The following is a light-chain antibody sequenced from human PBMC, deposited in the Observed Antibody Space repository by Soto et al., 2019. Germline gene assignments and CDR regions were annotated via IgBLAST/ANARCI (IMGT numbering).Light chain of an antibody. CDR3: SSYRSGRTLV. CDR2: DVN. J-gene: IGLJ2*01. Sequence: QSALTQPASVSGSPGQSITISCTGTSSDVGGSNYVSWYQQHPGKAPKLMIYDVNNRPSGISNRFSGSKSGNTASLTISGLQAEDEADYYCSSYRSGRTLVFGGGTKVTVL. CDR1: SSDVGGSNY. V-gene: IGLV2-14*03.